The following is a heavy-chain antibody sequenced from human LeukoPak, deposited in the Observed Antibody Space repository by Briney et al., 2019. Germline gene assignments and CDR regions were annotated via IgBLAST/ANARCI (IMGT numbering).Heavy chain of an antibody. Sequence: SETLSLTCAVYGGSFSGYYWSWIRQPPGKGLEWIGEINHSGSTNYNPSLKSRVTISVDTSKNQFSLKLSSVTAADTAVYYCARRGGYSSSWYMDNWFDPWGQGTLVTVSS. J-gene: IGHJ5*02. V-gene: IGHV4-34*01. CDR1: GGSFSGYY. D-gene: IGHD6-13*01. CDR2: INHSGST. CDR3: ARRGGYSSSWYMDNWFDP.